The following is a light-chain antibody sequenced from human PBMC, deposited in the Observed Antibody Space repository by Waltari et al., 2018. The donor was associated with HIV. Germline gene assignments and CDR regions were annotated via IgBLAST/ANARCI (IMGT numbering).Light chain of an antibody. CDR2: WAS. CDR3: QQYYSTPLT. CDR1: NSVLDSHNSKNY. Sequence: DIVMTQSQDSLAVSLGERATINCNPSNSVLDSHNSKNYLAWYQQRPGQPPKLLIYWASIRESGVPNRFSGSGSGTDFTLTISSLQAEDVAVYYCQQYYSTPLTFGGGTKVEIK. V-gene: IGKV4-1*01. J-gene: IGKJ4*01.